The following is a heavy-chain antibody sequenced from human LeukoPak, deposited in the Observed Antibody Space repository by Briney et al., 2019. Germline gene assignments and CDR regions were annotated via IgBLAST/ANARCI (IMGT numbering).Heavy chain of an antibody. CDR3: ARSRVVRGVIGSRQKERYGMDV. V-gene: IGHV4-39*01. Sequence: PSETLSLTCTVSGASLSRDTYFWGWIRQSPEKGLEWIGSIDSSGTTHYNSSLKSRVVISVDTSRNQVSLNLTSVTSADTAVYYCARSRVVRGVIGSRQKERYGMDVWGQGTTVTVSS. D-gene: IGHD3-10*01. CDR1: GASLSRDTYF. CDR2: IDSSGTT. J-gene: IGHJ6*02.